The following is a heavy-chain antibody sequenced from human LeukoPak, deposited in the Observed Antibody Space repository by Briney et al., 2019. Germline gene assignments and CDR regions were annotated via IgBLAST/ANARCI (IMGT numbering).Heavy chain of an antibody. J-gene: IGHJ5*02. V-gene: IGHV3-53*01. D-gene: IGHD6-13*01. Sequence: PGGSLRLSCAASGFTVSSNYMSWVRQAPGKGLEWVSVIYSGGSTYYADSGKGRFTISRDNSKNTLYLQMNSMRAEDSAGYYCARGTGSSWYWFDPWGQGTTVTVSS. CDR3: ARGTGSSWYWFDP. CDR2: IYSGGST. CDR1: GFTVSSNY.